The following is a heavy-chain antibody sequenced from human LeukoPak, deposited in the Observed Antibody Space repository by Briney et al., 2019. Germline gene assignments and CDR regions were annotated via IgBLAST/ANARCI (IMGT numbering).Heavy chain of an antibody. CDR3: ARGTGTTPLDY. D-gene: IGHD1-7*01. J-gene: IGHJ4*02. V-gene: IGHV4-4*02. CDR1: GGSISSNNW. Sequence: SGTLSLTCAVSGGSISSNNWWSWVRQPPGRGLAWIGEIYHSGSTNYNPSLKSRVTISVDTSKNQFSLKLSSVTAADTAVYYCARGTGTTPLDYWGQGTLVTVSS. CDR2: IYHSGST.